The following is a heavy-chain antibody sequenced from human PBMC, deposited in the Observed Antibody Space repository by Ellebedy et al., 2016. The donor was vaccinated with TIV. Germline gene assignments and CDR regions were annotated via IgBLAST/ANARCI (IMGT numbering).Heavy chain of an antibody. D-gene: IGHD3-10*01. CDR3: ATDLWFGELGDVY. CDR2: ISYDGSNK. J-gene: IGHJ4*02. V-gene: IGHV3-30*10. CDR1: GFTFSSYA. Sequence: PEGSLRLSCAASGFTFSSYAMHWVRQAPGKGLEWVAVISYDGSNKYHIDSVKGRFTISRDNSNNTLYLQMNSLRAEDTAVYYCATDLWFGELGDVYWGQGTLVTVSS.